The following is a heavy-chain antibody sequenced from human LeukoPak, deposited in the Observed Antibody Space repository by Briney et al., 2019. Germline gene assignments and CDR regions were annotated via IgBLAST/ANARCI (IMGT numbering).Heavy chain of an antibody. Sequence: GGSLRLSCAASGFTFSSYGMNWVRQAPGQGLEWVSYISSTSSTIYYADSVKGRFTISRDNAKTSLYLQMDSLRDEDTAVYYCARDLWGTSGYRFDYWGQGTLVTVSS. CDR3: ARDLWGTSGYRFDY. CDR2: ISSTSSTI. J-gene: IGHJ4*02. CDR1: GFTFSSYG. V-gene: IGHV3-48*02. D-gene: IGHD3-22*01.